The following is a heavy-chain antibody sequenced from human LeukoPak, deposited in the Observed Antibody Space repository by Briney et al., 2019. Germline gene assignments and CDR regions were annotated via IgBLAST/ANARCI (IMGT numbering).Heavy chain of an antibody. Sequence: GGSLRLCCAASGFTVSSDYMSWVRQAPGKGLEWVSVIYSGGSTYYADSVKGRFTISRDNSKNTLYLQMNSLRAEDTAVYYCARGVGSSWYDYWGQGTLVTVSS. D-gene: IGHD6-13*01. CDR3: ARGVGSSWYDY. J-gene: IGHJ4*02. CDR1: GFTVSSDY. CDR2: IYSGGST. V-gene: IGHV3-53*01.